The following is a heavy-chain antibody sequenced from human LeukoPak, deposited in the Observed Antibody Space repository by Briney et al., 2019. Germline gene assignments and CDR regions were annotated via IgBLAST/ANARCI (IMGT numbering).Heavy chain of an antibody. J-gene: IGHJ4*02. D-gene: IGHD1-26*01. Sequence: SETLSLTCTVSGGSIGSSSYYWGWIRQPPGKGLAWIGSIYYSGSTYYNPSLKSRVTISVDTSKNQFSLKLSSVTAADTAVYYCASLRERSYYARGFDYWGQGTLVTVSS. CDR1: GGSIGSSSYY. CDR3: ASLRERSYYARGFDY. CDR2: IYYSGST. V-gene: IGHV4-39*01.